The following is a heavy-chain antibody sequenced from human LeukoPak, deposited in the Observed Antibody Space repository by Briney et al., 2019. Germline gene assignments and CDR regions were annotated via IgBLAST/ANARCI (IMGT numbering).Heavy chain of an antibody. V-gene: IGHV4-39*07. D-gene: IGHD1-26*01. J-gene: IGHJ4*02. CDR2: IYSSGST. CDR3: ARVGVGATSGTVDY. CDR1: GGSISSSSYY. Sequence: SETLSLTCTVSGGSISSSSYYWGWIRQPPGKGLEWIGRIYSSGSTYYNPSLKSRVTISVDTSKNQFSLKLSSVTAAGTAVYYCARVGVGATSGTVDYWGQGTLVTVSS.